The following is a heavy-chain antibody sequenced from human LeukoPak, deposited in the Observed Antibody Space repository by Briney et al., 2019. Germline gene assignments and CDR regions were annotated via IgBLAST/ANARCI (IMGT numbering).Heavy chain of an antibody. CDR3: AKDRIAVAGTSNRFDP. D-gene: IGHD6-19*01. V-gene: IGHV3-30*18. CDR2: ISYDGSNK. CDR1: GFTFSSYG. Sequence: SGGSLRLSCAASGFTFSSYGMHWVRQAPGKGLEWVAVISYDGSNKYYADSVKGRFTISRDNSKNTLYLQINSLRAEDTAVYYCAKDRIAVAGTSNRFDPWGQGTLVTVSS. J-gene: IGHJ5*02.